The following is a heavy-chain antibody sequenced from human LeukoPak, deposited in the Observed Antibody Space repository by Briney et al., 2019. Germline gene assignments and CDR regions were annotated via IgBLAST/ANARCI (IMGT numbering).Heavy chain of an antibody. D-gene: IGHD6-19*01. V-gene: IGHV1-69*13. CDR3: ARAAIAVAGTGGYYYMDV. CDR2: IIPIFGTA. CDR1: GGTFSSYA. J-gene: IGHJ6*03. Sequence: SVKVSCKASGGTFSSYAISWVRQAPGQGLEWMGGIIPIFGTANYAQKFQGRVTITADESTSTAYMELSSLRPEDTAVYYCARAAIAVAGTGGYYYMDVWGKGTTVTVSS.